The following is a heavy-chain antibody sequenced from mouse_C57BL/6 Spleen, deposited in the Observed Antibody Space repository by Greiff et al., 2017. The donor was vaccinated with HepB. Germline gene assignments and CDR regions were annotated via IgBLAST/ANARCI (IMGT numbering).Heavy chain of an antibody. CDR1: GFTFSSYG. V-gene: IGHV5-6*01. J-gene: IGHJ3*01. CDR2: ISSGGSYT. CDR3: ARQRGSAWFAY. Sequence: DVQLVESGGDLVKPGGSLKLSCAASGFTFSSYGMSWVRQTPDKRLEWVATISSGGSYTYYPDSVKGRFTISRDNAKNTLYLQMSSLKSEDTAMYCCARQRGSAWFAYWGQGTLVTVSA.